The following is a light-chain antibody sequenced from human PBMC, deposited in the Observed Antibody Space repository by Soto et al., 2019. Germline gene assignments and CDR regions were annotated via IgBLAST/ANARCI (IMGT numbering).Light chain of an antibody. J-gene: IGKJ1*01. CDR3: QQYGSSPQWT. CDR1: QSISNF. V-gene: IGKV3-20*01. Sequence: EFVLTQSPATLSLSPGESATLSCRASQSISNFLAWYQQKPGQAPRLLIYGASSRATGIPDRFSGSGSGTDFTLTISRLEPEDFAVYYCQQYGSSPQWTFGQGTKVDI. CDR2: GAS.